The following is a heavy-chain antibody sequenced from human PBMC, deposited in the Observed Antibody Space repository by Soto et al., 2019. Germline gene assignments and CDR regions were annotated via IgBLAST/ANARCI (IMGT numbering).Heavy chain of an antibody. J-gene: IGHJ5*02. V-gene: IGHV5-51*01. CDR2: IYPGDSDT. CDR1: GYSFTIYW. D-gene: IGHD3-22*01. Sequence: GESLKISCKGSGYSFTIYWIGWVRQMPGKGLEWMGIIYPGDSDTRYSPSFQGQVTISADKSISTAYLQWSSLKASDTAVYFCARKDKSGYFNWFDPWGQGTLVTVSS. CDR3: ARKDKSGYFNWFDP.